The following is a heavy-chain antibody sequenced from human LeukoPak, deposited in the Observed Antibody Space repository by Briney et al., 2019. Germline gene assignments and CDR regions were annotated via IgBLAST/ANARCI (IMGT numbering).Heavy chain of an antibody. V-gene: IGHV3-30*02. J-gene: IGHJ4*02. CDR3: AKDRWLQGYFDY. Sequence: GGSLRLSCTTSGFIFSNYGMHWVRQAPGKGLEWVSFIRHDGSNKYYADSVKGRCTIPRDNSKKTVYLQMNSLRAEDTAVHYCAKDRWLQGYFDYWGQGTLVTVSS. CDR2: IRHDGSNK. CDR1: GFIFSNYG. D-gene: IGHD5-24*01.